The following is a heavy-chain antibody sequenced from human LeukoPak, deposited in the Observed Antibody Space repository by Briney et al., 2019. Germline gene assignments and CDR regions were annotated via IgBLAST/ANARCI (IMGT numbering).Heavy chain of an antibody. CDR2: IKQDGSEK. CDR3: ARTYGYCTNGVCFTHFDS. J-gene: IGHJ4*02. D-gene: IGHD2-8*01. CDR1: GFTFSSYW. V-gene: IGHV3-7*03. Sequence: GGSLRLSCAASGFTFSSYWMTWVRQAPGKGLEWVANIKQDGSEKYYVDSVKGRFTISRDNAKNSLYLQMNSLRAEDTAVYYCARTYGYCTNGVCFTHFDSWGQGTLVTVSS.